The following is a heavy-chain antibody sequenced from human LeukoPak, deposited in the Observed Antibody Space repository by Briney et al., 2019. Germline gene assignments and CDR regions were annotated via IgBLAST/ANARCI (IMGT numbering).Heavy chain of an antibody. Sequence: SVKVPCKASGGTFSSYAISWVRQAPGQGLEWMGGIIPIFGTANYAQKFQDRVTITADESTSTAYMELSSLRSEDTAVYYCARDTAMAYYEESYFDPWGQGTLVTVSS. V-gene: IGHV1-69*13. CDR3: ARDTAMAYYEESYFDP. D-gene: IGHD5-18*01. CDR1: GGTFSSYA. CDR2: IIPIFGTA. J-gene: IGHJ5*02.